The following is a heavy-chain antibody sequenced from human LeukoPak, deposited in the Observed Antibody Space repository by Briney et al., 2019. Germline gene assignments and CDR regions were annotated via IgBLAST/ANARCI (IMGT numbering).Heavy chain of an antibody. CDR2: ISHSGSST. Sequence: PGGSLRLSCAASGFTFSSYSLNWVRLAPGKGLEWVSSISHSGSSTYYADSVRGRFSISRDNAKNSLYLQMNSLRAEDTAVYYCAELGITMIGGVWGKGTTVTISS. CDR3: AELGITMIGGV. V-gene: IGHV3-21*01. CDR1: GFTFSSYS. J-gene: IGHJ6*04. D-gene: IGHD3-10*02.